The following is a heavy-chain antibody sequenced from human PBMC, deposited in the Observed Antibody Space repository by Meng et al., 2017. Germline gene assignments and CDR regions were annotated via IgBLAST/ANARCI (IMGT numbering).Heavy chain of an antibody. CDR1: GYNFSTNV. CDR3: ARAHSSGWYSFFDY. Sequence: QVQLSLYGSELKEPGASVKVSCKASGYNFSTNVMSWVRQAPGQGLEWMGWINTKTGKPTYAHGFTGRLACSLDTSASTAFLQTNSLKAEDTAVYYCARAHSSGWYSFFDYWGQGTLVTVSS. J-gene: IGHJ4*02. V-gene: IGHV7-4-1*02. CDR2: INTKTGKP. D-gene: IGHD6-19*01.